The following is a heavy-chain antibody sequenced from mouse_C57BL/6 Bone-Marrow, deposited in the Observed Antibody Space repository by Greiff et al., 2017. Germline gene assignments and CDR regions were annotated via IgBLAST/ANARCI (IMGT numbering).Heavy chain of an antibody. Sequence: VQLQQSGAELARPGASVKLSCKASGYTFTSYGISWVKQRTGQGLEWIGEIYPRSGNTYYNEKFKGKATLTADKSSSTAYMELRSLTSEDSAVYFCARYLYDYPLYYYAIDYWGQGTSVTVSS. CDR3: ARYLYDYPLYYYAIDY. J-gene: IGHJ4*01. CDR1: GYTFTSYG. D-gene: IGHD2-4*01. CDR2: IYPRSGNT. V-gene: IGHV1-81*01.